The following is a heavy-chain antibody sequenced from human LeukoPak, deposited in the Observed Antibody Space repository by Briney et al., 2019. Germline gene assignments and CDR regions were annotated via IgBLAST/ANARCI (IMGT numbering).Heavy chain of an antibody. CDR2: IYYSGST. V-gene: IGHV4-59*08. CDR3: ARRGEGSGSYYFEACLHL. D-gene: IGHD3-10*01. Sequence: SETLSLTCTASGGSISSYYMSWMRQPPGKGLEWIGYIYYSGSTNYNPSLKSRVTISVDTCKNQFSLKLSSVTAADTAVYYCARRGEGSGSYYFEACLHLWGEGTLVTVSS. J-gene: IGHJ5*02. CDR1: GGSISSYY.